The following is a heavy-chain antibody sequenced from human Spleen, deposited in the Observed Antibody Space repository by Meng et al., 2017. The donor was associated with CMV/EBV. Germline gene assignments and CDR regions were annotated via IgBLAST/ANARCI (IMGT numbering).Heavy chain of an antibody. J-gene: IGHJ6*02. D-gene: IGHD3-22*01. CDR2: IIPIFGTA. V-gene: IGHV1-69*05. CDR1: TFSSYA. CDR3: ARHRLLLRSVGYYYGMDV. Sequence: TFSSYAISWLRQGPGQGLEWMGGIIPIFGTANYAQKFQGRVTITTDESTSTAYMELSSLRSEDTAVYYCARHRLLLRSVGYYYGMDVWGQGTTVTVSS.